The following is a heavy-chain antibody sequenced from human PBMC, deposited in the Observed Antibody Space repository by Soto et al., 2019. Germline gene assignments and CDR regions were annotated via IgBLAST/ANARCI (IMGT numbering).Heavy chain of an antibody. CDR3: AHNGRETGFVAGF. CDR1: GFSLTTNGVG. Sequence: QITLKESGPTLVKPTQTLTLTCTFSGFSLTTNGVGVDWVRQPPGKALEWLAVTYWDDDKRYSPSLESRLTXTXDXXKNQVVLTIGYMDPVDAATYDCAHNGRETGFVAGFWGQGTLVTVSS. V-gene: IGHV2-5*02. CDR2: TYWDDDK. D-gene: IGHD6-19*01. J-gene: IGHJ4*02.